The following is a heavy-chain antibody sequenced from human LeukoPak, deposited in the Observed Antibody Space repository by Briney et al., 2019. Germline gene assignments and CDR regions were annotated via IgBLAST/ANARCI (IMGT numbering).Heavy chain of an antibody. D-gene: IGHD4-23*01. CDR2: ISDSGDAT. Sequence: GGSLTLSCAASGFTFSSYAMSWVRQAAGKELEWVSAISDSGDATYYADSVKGRFTISRDNSKSTLYLQMNNLRAEDTALYYCAKERGHSKPFDYWGQGTLVTVSS. J-gene: IGHJ4*02. CDR1: GFTFSSYA. CDR3: AKERGHSKPFDY. V-gene: IGHV3-23*01.